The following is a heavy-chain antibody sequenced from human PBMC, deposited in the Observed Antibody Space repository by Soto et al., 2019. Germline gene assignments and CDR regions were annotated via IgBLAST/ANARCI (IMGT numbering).Heavy chain of an antibody. CDR3: ARVWGYAFDI. CDR1: GGSISSYY. Sequence: SETLSLTCTVSGGSISSYYWSWIRQPPGKGLEWIGYIYYSGSTNYNPSLKSRVAISVDTSKNQFSLKLSSVTAADTAVYYCARVWGYAFDIWGQGTMVTVSS. V-gene: IGHV4-59*01. D-gene: IGHD3-16*01. CDR2: IYYSGST. J-gene: IGHJ3*02.